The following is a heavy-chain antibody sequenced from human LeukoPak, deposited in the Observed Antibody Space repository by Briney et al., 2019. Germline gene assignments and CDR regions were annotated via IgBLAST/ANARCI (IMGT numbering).Heavy chain of an antibody. J-gene: IGHJ4*02. CDR3: ARETVTTPVPDY. Sequence: GXTFTGYYMHWVRQAPGQGLEWMGWINPNSGGTNYAQKFQGRVTMTRDTSISTAYMELSRLRSDDTAVYYCARETVTTPVPDYWGQGTLVTVSS. CDR1: GXTFTGYY. CDR2: INPNSGGT. D-gene: IGHD4-17*01. V-gene: IGHV1-2*02.